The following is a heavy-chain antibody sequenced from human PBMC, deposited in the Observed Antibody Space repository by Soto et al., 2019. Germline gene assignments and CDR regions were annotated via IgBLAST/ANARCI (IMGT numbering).Heavy chain of an antibody. Sequence: GGSLRLSCAASGFTFFTFWMHWVRQAPGKGLEWVSRINGNRSYTCYADAVKGRFTISRDNAKNSLYLQMNSLRAEDTAVYYCARDLGESAGWFDPWGQGTLVTVSS. J-gene: IGHJ5*02. D-gene: IGHD3-10*01. V-gene: IGHV3-74*01. CDR3: ARDLGESAGWFDP. CDR1: GFTFFTFW. CDR2: INGNRSYT.